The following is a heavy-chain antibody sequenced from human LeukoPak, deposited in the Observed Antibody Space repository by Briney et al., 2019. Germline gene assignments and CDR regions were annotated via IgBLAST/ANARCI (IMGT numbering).Heavy chain of an antibody. Sequence: PGGSQILSYAASGSTSSYYYMSWIRQARQKGLGWGSYITSSGSTIYYADSVKGRFTISGDNTKNSLYLQMNSQRAEDTGVYYCAILGGWYWGGIHYWGQGTLVRVSS. CDR3: AILGGWYWGGIHY. CDR1: GSTSSYYY. V-gene: IGHV3-11*01. J-gene: IGHJ4*02. CDR2: ITSSGSTI. D-gene: IGHD6-19*01.